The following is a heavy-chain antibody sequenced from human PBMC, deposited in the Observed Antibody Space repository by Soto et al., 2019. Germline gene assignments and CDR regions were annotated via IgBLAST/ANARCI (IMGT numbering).Heavy chain of an antibody. J-gene: IGHJ4*02. CDR3: ARLREYYFDY. D-gene: IGHD4-17*01. Sequence: QVQLQESGPGLVKPSQTLSLTCTVSGGSISSGGYYWSWIRQHPGNGLEWIGPIYYSGSTYYNPSLKSRLTISVDTSKNQFSLKLSSVTAADTAGYYCARLREYYFDYWGQGTLVTVSS. CDR1: GGSISSGGYY. V-gene: IGHV4-31*03. CDR2: IYYSGST.